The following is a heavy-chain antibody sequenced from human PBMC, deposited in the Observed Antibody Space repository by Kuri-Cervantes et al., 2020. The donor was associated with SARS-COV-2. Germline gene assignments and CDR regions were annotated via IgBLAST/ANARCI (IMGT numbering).Heavy chain of an antibody. CDR1: GFTVSSNY. D-gene: IGHD6-6*01. V-gene: IGHV3-53*01. CDR2: IYSGGST. Sequence: ETLSLTCAASGFTVSSNYMSRVRQAPGKGLEWVSVIYSGGSTYYADSVKGRFTISRDNSKNTPYLQMNSLRAEDTAVYYCARAPLEYSSSSFGYYYYGMDVWGQGTTVTVSS. J-gene: IGHJ6*02. CDR3: ARAPLEYSSSSFGYYYYGMDV.